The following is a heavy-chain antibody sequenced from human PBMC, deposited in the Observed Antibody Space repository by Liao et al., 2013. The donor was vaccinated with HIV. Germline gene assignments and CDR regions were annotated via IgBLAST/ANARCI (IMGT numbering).Heavy chain of an antibody. Sequence: QVQLQESGPGLIKPSETLSLTCIVSGDSINSSPWSWIRQPAGKALEWVGRINMSGTTTYNPSLKSRVTMSVDTSKNHFSLNLSSVTAADTAVYYCARGFIQLPHIPNYFDYWGQGTLVTVSS. CDR3: ARGFIQLPHIPNYFDY. CDR1: GDSINSSP. J-gene: IGHJ4*02. D-gene: IGHD2-2*01. V-gene: IGHV4-4*07. CDR2: INMSGTT.